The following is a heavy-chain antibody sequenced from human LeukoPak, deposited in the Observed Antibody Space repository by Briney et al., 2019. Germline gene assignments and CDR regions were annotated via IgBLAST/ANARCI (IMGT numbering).Heavy chain of an antibody. CDR3: AREYGGFDY. Sequence: GGSLRLSCAAPGFTFSSYSMNWVRQAPGKGLEWVSSISTSSIYIDYADSVKARFTISRDNAKNSLYLQMNSLRAEDTAVYYCAREYGGFDYWGQGTLVTVSS. J-gene: IGHJ4*02. CDR1: GFTFSSYS. V-gene: IGHV3-21*01. CDR2: ISTSSIYI. D-gene: IGHD4-23*01.